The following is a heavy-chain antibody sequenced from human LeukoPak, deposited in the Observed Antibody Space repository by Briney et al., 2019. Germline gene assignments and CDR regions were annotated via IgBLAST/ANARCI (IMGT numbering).Heavy chain of an antibody. V-gene: IGHV1-69*02. CDR3: ASPRALYCSSTSCQTANGAFDI. CDR1: GGTFSSYT. D-gene: IGHD2-2*01. CDR2: IIPILGIA. J-gene: IGHJ3*02. Sequence: SVKVSCKASGGTFSSYTISWVRQAPGQGLERMGRIIPILGIANYAQKFQGRVTITADKSTSTAYMELSSLRSEDTAVYYCASPRALYCSSTSCQTANGAFDIWGQGTMVTVSS.